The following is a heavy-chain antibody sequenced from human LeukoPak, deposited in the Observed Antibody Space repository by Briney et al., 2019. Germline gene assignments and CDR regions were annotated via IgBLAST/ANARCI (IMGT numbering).Heavy chain of an antibody. Sequence: GESLKISCKGSGYSFTSYWIGWVRQMPGKGLEWMGIIYPGDSDTRYSPSFQGQVTISADKSISTAYLQWSSLKASDTAMYYCARQPLYSSGWLTQSYGMDVWGQGTTVTVSS. J-gene: IGHJ6*02. D-gene: IGHD6-19*01. CDR1: GYSFTSYW. CDR2: IYPGDSDT. V-gene: IGHV5-51*01. CDR3: ARQPLYSSGWLTQSYGMDV.